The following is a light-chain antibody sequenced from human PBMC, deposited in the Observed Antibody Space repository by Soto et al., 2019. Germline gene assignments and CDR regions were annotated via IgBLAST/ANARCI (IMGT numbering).Light chain of an antibody. CDR3: QQRLNWPPG. CDR1: QSVTSRY. V-gene: IGKV3-11*01. Sequence: EIVLTQSPAALSLSPGERATLCCRASQSVTSRYLAWYQQKPGQAPRLLIYGASNRATGIPERFSGSRSGTDFTLTISDLEPADFGLYYCQQRLNWPPGFGQGTKVDIK. J-gene: IGKJ1*01. CDR2: GAS.